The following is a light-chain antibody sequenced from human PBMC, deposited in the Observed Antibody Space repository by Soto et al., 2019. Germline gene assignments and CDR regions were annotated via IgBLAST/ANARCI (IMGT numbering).Light chain of an antibody. CDR3: VAWDDSLSGLV. Sequence: QSVLTQPPSASGSTGQSVTISCTGTSSDVGAYDYVSWYQQHPGKAPKLMIYEINKRPSGVPDRFSGSKSGNTASLTVSGLQAEDEADYYCVAWDDSLSGLVFGTGTKLTVL. V-gene: IGLV2-8*01. J-gene: IGLJ1*01. CDR2: EIN. CDR1: SSDVGAYDY.